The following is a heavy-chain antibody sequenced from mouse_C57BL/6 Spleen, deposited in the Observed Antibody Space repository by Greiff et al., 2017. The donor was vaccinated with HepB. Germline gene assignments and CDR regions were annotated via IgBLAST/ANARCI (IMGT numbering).Heavy chain of an antibody. J-gene: IGHJ4*01. CDR3: ARLLRSHYAMDY. Sequence: EVKLVESGPGLVKPSQSLSLTCSVTGYSITSGYYWNWIRQFPGNKLEWMGYISYDGSNNYNPSLKNRISITRDTSKNQFFLKLNSVTTEDTATYYCARLLRSHYAMDYWGQGTSVTVSS. V-gene: IGHV3-6*01. CDR1: GYSITSGYY. D-gene: IGHD1-1*01. CDR2: ISYDGSN.